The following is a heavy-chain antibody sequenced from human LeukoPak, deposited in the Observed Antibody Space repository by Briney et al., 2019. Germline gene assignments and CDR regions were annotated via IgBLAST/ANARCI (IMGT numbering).Heavy chain of an antibody. CDR3: VSFYETY. J-gene: IGHJ4*02. CDR2: INSDGSWT. D-gene: IGHD2/OR15-2a*01. Sequence: GGSLRLSCAASGNYWMHWVRRVPGKGLVWVSHINSDGSWTSYADSVKGRFTISKDNAKNTVYLQMNSLRAEDTAVYYCVSFYETYWGRGTLVTVSS. CDR1: GNYW. V-gene: IGHV3-74*01.